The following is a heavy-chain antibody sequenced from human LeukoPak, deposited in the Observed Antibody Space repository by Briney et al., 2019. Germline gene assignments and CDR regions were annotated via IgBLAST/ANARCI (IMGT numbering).Heavy chain of an antibody. CDR3: ARDLTRGYDSSGYKTGIYWFDP. CDR1: GGSISSYY. D-gene: IGHD3-22*01. Sequence: PSETLSLTCTVSGGSISSYYWSWIRQPAGKGLEWIGRIYTSGSTNYNPSLKSRVTMSVDTSKNQFSLKLSSVTAADTAVYYCARDLTRGYDSSGYKTGIYWFDPWGQGTLVTVSS. V-gene: IGHV4-4*07. J-gene: IGHJ5*02. CDR2: IYTSGST.